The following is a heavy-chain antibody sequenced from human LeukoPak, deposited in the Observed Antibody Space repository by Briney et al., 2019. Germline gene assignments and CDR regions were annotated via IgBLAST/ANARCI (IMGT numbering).Heavy chain of an antibody. J-gene: IGHJ4*02. CDR1: GGSISSSSYY. Sequence: SETLSLTCTVSGGSISSSSYYWGWIRQPPGKGLEWIGSIYYSGSTYYNPSLKSRVTISVDTSKNQFSLKLSSVTAADTAVYYCAREAANYYGSGSPFDYWGQGTLVTVSS. CDR3: AREAANYYGSGSPFDY. V-gene: IGHV4-39*07. CDR2: IYYSGST. D-gene: IGHD3-10*01.